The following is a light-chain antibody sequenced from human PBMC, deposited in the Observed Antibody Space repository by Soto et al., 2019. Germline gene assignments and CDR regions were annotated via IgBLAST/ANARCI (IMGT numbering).Light chain of an antibody. CDR3: QQYGSPIT. V-gene: IGKV3-20*01. Sequence: EIVLTQSPGTLSLSPGERATLSCRASQSVSSSFLNWYQQKPGQAPRLLIYGISKRATDIPDRFSGSGSGTDFTLTISRLEPEDFAVYYCQQYGSPITFGQGTRLEIK. CDR2: GIS. J-gene: IGKJ5*01. CDR1: QSVSSSF.